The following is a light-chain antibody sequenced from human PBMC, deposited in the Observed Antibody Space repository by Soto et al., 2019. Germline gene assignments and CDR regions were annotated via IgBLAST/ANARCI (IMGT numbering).Light chain of an antibody. CDR2: LGS. CDR3: MQALQKGT. V-gene: IGKV2-28*01. J-gene: IGKJ1*01. CDR1: QSLLHSNGYNY. Sequence: DIVMTQSPLSLPVTPGEPASISCRSSQSLLHSNGYNYLDWYLQKPGQSPQLLIYLGSNRASGVHDRFSGSGSGTDFTLKISRVEAEDVGVYYCMQALQKGTFGQGTKVEI.